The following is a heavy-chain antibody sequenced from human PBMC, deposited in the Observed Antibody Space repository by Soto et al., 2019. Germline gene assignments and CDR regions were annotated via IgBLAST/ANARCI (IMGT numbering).Heavy chain of an antibody. CDR1: GYTFTSYA. V-gene: IGHV1-3*01. J-gene: IGHJ6*02. CDR3: ARELLPSGYDCDRVRMDV. D-gene: IGHD5-12*01. CDR2: INAGNGNT. Sequence: QVQLVQSGAEVKKPGASVKVSCKASGYTFTSYAMHWVRQAPGQRLEWMGWINAGNGNTKYSQKFQGRVTITRDTSASTAYMELSSLRSESTAVYYCARELLPSGYDCDRVRMDVWGQGTTVTFSS.